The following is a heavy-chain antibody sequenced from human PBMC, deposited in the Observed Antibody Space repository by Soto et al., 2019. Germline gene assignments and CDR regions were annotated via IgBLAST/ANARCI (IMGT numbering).Heavy chain of an antibody. J-gene: IGHJ4*02. CDR3: ARHKRSPYRSSLIDY. V-gene: IGHV5-51*01. CDR2: IYPGDSDT. Sequence: PXEFLRMCFRGSGYSFTSYWSGLVRQMPGKGLEWMGIIYPGDSDTRYSPSFKGQVTISADKSISTAYLHWSSLKASDTAMYYCARHKRSPYRSSLIDYWGQGTLVTVSS. D-gene: IGHD6-6*01. CDR1: GYSFTSYW.